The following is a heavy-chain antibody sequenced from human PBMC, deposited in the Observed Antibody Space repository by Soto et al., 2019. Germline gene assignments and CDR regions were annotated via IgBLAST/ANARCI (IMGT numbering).Heavy chain of an antibody. D-gene: IGHD3-10*01. CDR1: GFTFSNYA. CDR2: ITGDSGTV. V-gene: IGHV3-48*01. Sequence: PGGSLRLSCAASGFTFSNYAMDWVRQAPGKVLEWISYITGDSGTVLYADSVKGRFTISRDNAKNTLYLQMNSLRAEDTAVYYCARVSGIYYYGMDVWG. J-gene: IGHJ6*02. CDR3: ARVSGIYYYGMDV.